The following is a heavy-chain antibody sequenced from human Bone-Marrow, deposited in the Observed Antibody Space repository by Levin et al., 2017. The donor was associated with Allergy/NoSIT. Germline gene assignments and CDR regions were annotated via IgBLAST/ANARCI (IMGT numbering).Heavy chain of an antibody. V-gene: IGHV3-48*02. CDR2: ISGSSDTI. D-gene: IGHD1-1*01. CDR3: AKRDPNYSYYTMDV. Sequence: SCAASGFTFNSHSMNWVRQAPGKGLEWVSYISGSSDTIYYVDSVKGRFTISRDNAKNSLFLQMNSLTDEDTAVYYCAKRDPNYSYYTMDVWGHGTTVTVSS. J-gene: IGHJ6*02. CDR1: GFTFNSHS.